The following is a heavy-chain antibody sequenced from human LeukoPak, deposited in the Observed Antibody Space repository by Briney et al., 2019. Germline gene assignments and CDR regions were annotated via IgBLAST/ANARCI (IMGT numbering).Heavy chain of an antibody. J-gene: IGHJ6*02. CDR3: ARDPYYYDSSGYYYYYGMDV. CDR1: GFTFDDYA. CDR2: ISSSSSYI. D-gene: IGHD3-22*01. Sequence: GRSLRLSCAASGFTFDDYAIHWVRQAPGKGLEWVSSISSSSSYIYYADSVKGRFTISRDNAKNSLYLQMNSLRAEDTAVYYCARDPYYYDSSGYYYYYGMDVWGQGTTVTVSS. V-gene: IGHV3-21*01.